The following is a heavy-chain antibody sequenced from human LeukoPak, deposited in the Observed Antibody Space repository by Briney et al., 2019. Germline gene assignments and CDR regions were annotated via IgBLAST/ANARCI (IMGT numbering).Heavy chain of an antibody. Sequence: PGGSLRLSCAASGFNFDDYGMSWVRQAPGKGLEWVSGINWNGGSAVYADSVKGRFAISRDNAKNSLYLQMSSLRAEDTALYYCARDGTTTVTTDYWGRGTLVTVSS. CDR2: INWNGGSA. CDR3: ARDGTTTVTTDY. J-gene: IGHJ1*01. V-gene: IGHV3-20*04. CDR1: GFNFDDYG. D-gene: IGHD4-11*01.